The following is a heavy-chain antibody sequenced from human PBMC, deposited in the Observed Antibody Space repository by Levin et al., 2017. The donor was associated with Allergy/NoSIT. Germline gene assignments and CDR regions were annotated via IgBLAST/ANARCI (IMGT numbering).Heavy chain of an antibody. Sequence: ASVKVSCKSSGYSFNKFGINWVRQAPGQGLEWMGWISGYKGNTLHAQKFQGRLSMTTDSSASTAYMDLRSLTSDDTAVYYCARSIPYYAILTGEGTSDVWGQGTKVTVSP. J-gene: IGHJ3*01. CDR1: GYSFNKFG. D-gene: IGHD3-9*01. V-gene: IGHV1-18*01. CDR2: ISGYKGNT. CDR3: ARSIPYYAILTGEGTSDV.